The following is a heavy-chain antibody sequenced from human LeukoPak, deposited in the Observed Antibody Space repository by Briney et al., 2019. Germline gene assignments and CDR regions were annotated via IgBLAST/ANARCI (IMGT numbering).Heavy chain of an antibody. V-gene: IGHV4-59*08. J-gene: IGHJ4*02. D-gene: IGHD2-15*01. CDR2: IYYSGAI. CDR3: ARYFCSGGTCFHFDH. CDR1: GDSMRSYF. Sequence: SETLSLTCTVSGDSMRSYFWSWIRQPPGKGLEWIGYIYYSGAINYNPFLKSRVTISVDASKNKFSLNLNSVTAADTAVYYCARYFCSGGTCFHFDHWGQGALVTVSS.